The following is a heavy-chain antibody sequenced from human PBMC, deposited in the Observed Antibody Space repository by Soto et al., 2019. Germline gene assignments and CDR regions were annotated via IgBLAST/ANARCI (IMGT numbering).Heavy chain of an antibody. Sequence: QVQLVQSGAEVKKPGASVKVSCKASGYTFTSYAMHWVRQAPGQRLEWMGWINAGNGNTKYSQKFQGRVTITRDTTASTAYMELSSLRSEDTAVYYCARGLSPYYFDYWGQGTLVTVSS. CDR1: GYTFTSYA. V-gene: IGHV1-3*01. CDR3: ARGLSPYYFDY. J-gene: IGHJ4*02. D-gene: IGHD6-19*01. CDR2: INAGNGNT.